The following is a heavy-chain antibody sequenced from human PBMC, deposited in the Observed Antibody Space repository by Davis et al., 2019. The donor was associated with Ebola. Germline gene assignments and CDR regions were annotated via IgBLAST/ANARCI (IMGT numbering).Heavy chain of an antibody. V-gene: IGHV4-61*09. CDR1: GCSISSGSYY. Sequence: SETLSLTCTVSGCSISSGSYYWSWIRQPAGKGLEWIGHMYTNGNTNYNPSLKSRVTISADTSKNQFSLKLRSVTAADTAVYYCARSIGDTSGLFDYWGQGTLVTVSS. D-gene: IGHD3-22*01. CDR3: ARSIGDTSGLFDY. CDR2: MYTNGNT. J-gene: IGHJ4*02.